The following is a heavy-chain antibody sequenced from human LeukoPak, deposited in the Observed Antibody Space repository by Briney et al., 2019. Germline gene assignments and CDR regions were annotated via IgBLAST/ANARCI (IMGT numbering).Heavy chain of an antibody. CDR3: ARHLYSSGWQYAFDI. CDR2: IYYSGST. D-gene: IGHD6-19*01. J-gene: IGHJ3*02. V-gene: IGHV4-39*01. CDR1: GGSISSSSYY. Sequence: SETLSLTCTVSGGSISSSSYYWGWIRQPPGKGLEWIGSIYYSGSTYYNPSLKSRVTISVDTSKNQFSLKLSSVTAADTAVYYCARHLYSSGWQYAFDIWGQGTMLTVSS.